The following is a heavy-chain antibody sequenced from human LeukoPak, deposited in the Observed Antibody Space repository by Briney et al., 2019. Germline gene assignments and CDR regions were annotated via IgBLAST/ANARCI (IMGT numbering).Heavy chain of an antibody. J-gene: IGHJ4*02. CDR3: ARNVSYSFDY. CDR1: GYSIRSNYY. Sequence: PSETLSLTCDVSGYSIRSNYYWGWIRQPPGKGLEWIGSIYHSGSTYYNPSLKSRVTISVDTSKNQFSLKLSSVTAADTAVHYCARNVSYSFDYWGQGTLVTVSS. V-gene: IGHV4-38-2*01. D-gene: IGHD1-1*01. CDR2: IYHSGST.